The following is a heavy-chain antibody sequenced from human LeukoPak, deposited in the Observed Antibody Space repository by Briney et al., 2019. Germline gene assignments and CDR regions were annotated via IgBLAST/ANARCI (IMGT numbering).Heavy chain of an antibody. V-gene: IGHV1-46*01. CDR2: INPSGGST. Sequence: APVKVSCKASGYTFTSYYMHWVRQAPGQGLEWMGIINPSGGSTSYAQRFQGRVTMTRDMSTSTVYMELSSLRSEDTAVYYCARRYVSEAYCGGDCYPFDYWGQGTLVTVSS. CDR1: GYTFTSYY. D-gene: IGHD2-21*02. CDR3: ARRYVSEAYCGGDCYPFDY. J-gene: IGHJ4*02.